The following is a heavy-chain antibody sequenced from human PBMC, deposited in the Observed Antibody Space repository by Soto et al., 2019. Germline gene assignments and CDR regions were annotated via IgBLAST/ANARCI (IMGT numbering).Heavy chain of an antibody. D-gene: IGHD6-13*01. V-gene: IGHV3-7*02. Sequence: EVQLVESGGGLVQPGGSLRLSCAASGFTFSSYWMSWVRQAPGKGLEWVANIKQDGSEKYYVDSVKGRFTISRDNAKNSLYLQMNSLRAEVTAVYYCALSGYSSSWYVGDWFDPWGQGTLVTVSS. CDR3: ALSGYSSSWYVGDWFDP. CDR1: GFTFSSYW. J-gene: IGHJ5*02. CDR2: IKQDGSEK.